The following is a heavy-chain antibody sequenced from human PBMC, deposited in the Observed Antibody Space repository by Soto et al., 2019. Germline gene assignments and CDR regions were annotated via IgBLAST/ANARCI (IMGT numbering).Heavy chain of an antibody. J-gene: IGHJ6*02. CDR3: ARITLYFWSGYYTYYYYYRMDV. CDR1: GNRITRYV. V-gene: IGHV1-69*13. CDR2: IIPIFGTA. Sequence: GSAVKPRSKDPGNRITRYVMNWRRQAPGHELQWMGGIIPIFGTANYAQKFQGRVTITADESTSTAYMQLRSLRSEDTAVYYCARITLYFWSGYYTYYYYYRMDVCG. D-gene: IGHD3-3*01.